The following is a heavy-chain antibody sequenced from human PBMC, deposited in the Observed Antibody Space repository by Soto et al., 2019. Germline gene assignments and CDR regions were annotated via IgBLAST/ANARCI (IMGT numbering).Heavy chain of an antibody. Sequence: EVQLLESGGDLIQPGGSLRLSCAASGFTFSNYAMSWVRQAPGKGLEWVSGVGGSGGGTYYADSVKGRFTISRDNSKNTLYVQMNTLRAEDTAVFYCARSGGSYFGPFDSWGQGTLVTVSS. CDR1: GFTFSNYA. CDR3: ARSGGSYFGPFDS. J-gene: IGHJ4*02. CDR2: VGGSGGGT. V-gene: IGHV3-23*01. D-gene: IGHD1-26*01.